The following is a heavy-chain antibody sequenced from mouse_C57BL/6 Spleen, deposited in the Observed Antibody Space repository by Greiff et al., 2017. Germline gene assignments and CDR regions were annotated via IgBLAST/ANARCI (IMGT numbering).Heavy chain of an antibody. CDR3: AAKGSPLANWDEVYAMDY. D-gene: IGHD4-1*01. J-gene: IGHJ4*01. Sequence: VQLQQSGPELVKPGASVKISCKASGYSFTDYNMNWVKQSNGKSLEWIGVINPNYGTTSYNQKFKGKATLTVDQSSSTAYMQHNSLTSEDSAVYYCAAKGSPLANWDEVYAMDYWGQGTSVTVSS. CDR1: GYSFTDYN. V-gene: IGHV1-39*01. CDR2: INPNYGTT.